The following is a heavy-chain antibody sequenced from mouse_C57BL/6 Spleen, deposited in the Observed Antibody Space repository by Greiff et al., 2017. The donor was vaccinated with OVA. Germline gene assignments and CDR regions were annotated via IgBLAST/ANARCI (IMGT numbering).Heavy chain of an antibody. D-gene: IGHD3-2*02. Sequence: VQLVESGAELVKPGASVKISCKASGYAFSSYWMNWVKQRPGKGLEWIGQIYPGDGDTNYNGKFKGKATLTADKSSSTAYMQLSSLTSEDSAVYFCARLGTAQATSFAYWGQGTLVTVSA. J-gene: IGHJ3*01. V-gene: IGHV1-80*01. CDR3: ARLGTAQATSFAY. CDR2: IYPGDGDT. CDR1: GYAFSSYW.